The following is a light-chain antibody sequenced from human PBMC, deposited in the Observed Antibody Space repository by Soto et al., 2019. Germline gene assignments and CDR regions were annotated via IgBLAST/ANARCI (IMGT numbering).Light chain of an antibody. V-gene: IGKV2-28*01. J-gene: IGKJ3*01. CDR1: QSLLHSNGYNY. Sequence: DIVMTRSPLSLPVTPGEPASISCRSSQSLLHSNGYNYLDWYLQKPGQSPQLLIYLGSNRASGVPDRFSGSGSGTDFTLKINRVEAEDVGVYYCMQSLQTPVTFGPGTKVDIK. CDR2: LGS. CDR3: MQSLQTPVT.